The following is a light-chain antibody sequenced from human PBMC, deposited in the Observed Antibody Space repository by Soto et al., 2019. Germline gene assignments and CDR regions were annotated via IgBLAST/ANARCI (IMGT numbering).Light chain of an antibody. CDR2: KAS. CDR3: EQYNSYPLN. Sequence: DIQMTQSPSTLSASVGDRVTITCRASQSFSSWLAWHQQKPGKAPKLLIYKASILQSGVPSRFSGSGSGTEFTLTISSLPPDDFATYVWEQYNSYPLNCGGGTNVEIK. CDR1: QSFSSW. V-gene: IGKV1-5*03. J-gene: IGKJ4*01.